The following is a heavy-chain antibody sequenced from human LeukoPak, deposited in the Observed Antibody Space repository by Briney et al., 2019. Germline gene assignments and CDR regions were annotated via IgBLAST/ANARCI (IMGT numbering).Heavy chain of an antibody. CDR2: ISSSSSYI. V-gene: IGHV3-21*01. CDR1: GFTFSSYS. CDR3: ARDAVPAASYYYYGMDV. D-gene: IGHD2-2*01. Sequence: GGSLRLSCAASGFTFSSYSMNWVRQAPGKGLEWVSSISSSSSYIYYADSVKGRFTISRDNAKNSLYLQMNSLRAEDTAVYYCARDAVPAASYYYYGMDVWGQGITVTVSS. J-gene: IGHJ6*02.